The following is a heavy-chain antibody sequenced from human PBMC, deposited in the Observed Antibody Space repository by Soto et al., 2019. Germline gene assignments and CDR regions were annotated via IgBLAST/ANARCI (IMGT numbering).Heavy chain of an antibody. CDR3: ARDRQQCRAPTGRAFDI. V-gene: IGHV3-30*03. Sequence: EGTLRLSCVASGFTLSSYGMPWVRQAPGKGLEWLGIILFAGRTRDYAGSVRGRFTISRDNSKDTVYLQMNRLRAEDMAVYYCARDRQQCRAPTGRAFDIWRQGTTVSV. CDR2: ILFAGRTR. J-gene: IGHJ3*02. D-gene: IGHD6-13*01. CDR1: GFTLSSYG.